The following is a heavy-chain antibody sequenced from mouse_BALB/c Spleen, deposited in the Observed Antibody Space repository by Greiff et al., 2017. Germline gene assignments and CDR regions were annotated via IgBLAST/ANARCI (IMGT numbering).Heavy chain of an antibody. CDR1: GFTFNTYA. Sequence: EVKLVESGGGLVQPKGSLKLSCAASGFTFNTYAMHWVCQAPGKGLEWVARIRSKSNNYATYYADSVKDRFTISRDDSQSMLYLQMNNLKTEDTAMYYCVREGQLGLRDAMDYWGQGTSVTVSS. J-gene: IGHJ4*01. V-gene: IGHV10-3*03. CDR2: IRSKSNNYAT. D-gene: IGHD3-1*01. CDR3: VREGQLGLRDAMDY.